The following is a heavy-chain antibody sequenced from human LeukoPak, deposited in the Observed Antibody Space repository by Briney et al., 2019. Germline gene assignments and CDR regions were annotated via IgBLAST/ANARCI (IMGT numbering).Heavy chain of an antibody. CDR1: GYTLNTYG. D-gene: IGHD6-13*01. CDR2: ISAYNGNT. CDR3: ARGGIPPHYSMDV. Sequence: GASVKVSCKASGYTLNTYGISWVRQAPGQGLEWMGSISAYNGNTNYAQKLQGRVTLTTDTSTSTAYLELRSLRSDDTAVYYCARGGIPPHYSMDVWGKGTTVTVSS. J-gene: IGHJ6*03. V-gene: IGHV1-18*01.